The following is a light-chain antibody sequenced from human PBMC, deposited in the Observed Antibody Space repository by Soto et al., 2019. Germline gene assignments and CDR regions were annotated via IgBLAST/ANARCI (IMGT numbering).Light chain of an antibody. CDR3: SSYTTSNTLEV. V-gene: IGLV2-14*01. CDR1: SSDVGGYNY. CDR2: EVS. J-gene: IGLJ3*02. Sequence: QAVVTQPASVSGSPRQSITISCTGTSSDVGGYNYVSWYQQHPGKAPKLMINEVSNRPSGVSNRFSGSKSGNTASLTISGLQAEDEADYYCSSYTTSNTLEVFGGGTKVTVL.